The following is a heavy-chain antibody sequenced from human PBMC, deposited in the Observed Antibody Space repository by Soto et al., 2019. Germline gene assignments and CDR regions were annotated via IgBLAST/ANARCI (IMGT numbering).Heavy chain of an antibody. Sequence: ASVKVSCKASGYTFTSYYMHWVRQAPGQGLEWMGIINPSGGSTSYAQKFQGGVTMTRDTSTSTVYMELSSLRSEDTAVYYCARAGDYDFWSGYYANWFDPWGQGTLVTVSS. D-gene: IGHD3-3*01. J-gene: IGHJ5*02. CDR2: INPSGGST. CDR1: GYTFTSYY. V-gene: IGHV1-46*01. CDR3: ARAGDYDFWSGYYANWFDP.